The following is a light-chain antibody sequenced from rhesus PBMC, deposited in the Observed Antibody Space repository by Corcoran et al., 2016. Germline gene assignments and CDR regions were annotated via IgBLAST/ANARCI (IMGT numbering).Light chain of an antibody. Sequence: DIQMTQSPSSLSASVGDTVTITCRASQGISSWLAWYPQKQGKAPKLLIYKASSLQSGVPSRFSGSGSVTDVTLTISSLQSEDFATYYCKQYSSRPLTFGGGTKVELK. CDR3: KQYSSRPLT. CDR2: KAS. V-gene: IGKV1-22*01. J-gene: IGKJ4*01. CDR1: QGISSW.